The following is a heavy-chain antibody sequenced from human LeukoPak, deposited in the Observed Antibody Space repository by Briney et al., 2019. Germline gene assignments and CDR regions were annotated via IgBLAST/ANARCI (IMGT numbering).Heavy chain of an antibody. V-gene: IGHV4-39*01. D-gene: IGHD3-16*01. CDR3: VGAIPIAVADY. CDR1: GGSISSSNYY. CDR2: IYYSGCT. J-gene: IGHJ4*02. Sequence: SETLSLTCTVSGGSISSSNYYWAWIRQPPGKCLEWIGSIYYSGCTFYNPSLKSRVTISVDTSKNQFSLKLSSVTAADTAGHYCVGAIPIAVADYWGQGALVTVSS.